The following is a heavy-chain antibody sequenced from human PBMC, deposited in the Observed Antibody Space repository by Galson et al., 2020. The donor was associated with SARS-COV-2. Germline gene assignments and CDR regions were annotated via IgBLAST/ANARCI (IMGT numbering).Heavy chain of an antibody. CDR1: GFTFSSYS. CDR3: ARDTDVDYGDYGGSSSVYFQH. D-gene: IGHD4-17*01. V-gene: IGHV3-48*04. CDR2: ISSSSSTI. J-gene: IGHJ1*01. Sequence: GESLKISCAASGFTFSSYSMNWVRQAPGKGLDWVSYISSSSSTIYYADSVKVRFTISRDNAKNSLYLQMNSLRAEDTAVYYCARDTDVDYGDYGGSSSVYFQHWGQGTLVTVSS.